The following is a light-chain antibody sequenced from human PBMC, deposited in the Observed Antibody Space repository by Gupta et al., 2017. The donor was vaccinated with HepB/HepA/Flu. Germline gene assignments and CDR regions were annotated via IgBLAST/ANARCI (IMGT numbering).Light chain of an antibody. V-gene: IGLV8-61*01. Sequence: QTVVTQAPSLSVSPGGTDTLTCGLSTGSAATSYYPSWYQQTPGQPLRTLIYSTNTRSAGVPVRFSGSLRVNTAALTITGAEEDDESDYYSGQYMVSGIWVFGGGTKLTVL. CDR1: TGSAATSYY. CDR3: GQYMVSGIWV. J-gene: IGLJ3*02. CDR2: STN.